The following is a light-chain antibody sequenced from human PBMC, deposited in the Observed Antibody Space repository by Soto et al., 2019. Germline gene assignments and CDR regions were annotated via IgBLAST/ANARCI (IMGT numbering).Light chain of an antibody. J-gene: IGKJ2*01. Sequence: DIQMTQSPSTLSASVGDRVTITCRASQNINSRLAWYQQKPGKAPKLLIYRPSSLQSGVPSSFSGSGSATEFTLTISSLQPDDFATYHCQQYNSYLYTFGQGTKLEIK. CDR2: RPS. CDR3: QQYNSYLYT. CDR1: QNINSR. V-gene: IGKV1-5*03.